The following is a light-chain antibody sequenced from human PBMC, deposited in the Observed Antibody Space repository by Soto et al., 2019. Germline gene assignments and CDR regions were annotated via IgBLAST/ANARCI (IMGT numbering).Light chain of an antibody. Sequence: LAQSLATVSLSLGERATLSCRASRSVSIYLACYQQKRGQAPRLLIYAASKGATGIPARFSGSGSGTDFTLTISSLEAEDFVVYCSQHTTNLPRTSCQG. CDR2: AAS. CDR1: RSVSIY. CDR3: QHTTNLPRT. V-gene: IGKV3-11*01. J-gene: IGKJ1*01.